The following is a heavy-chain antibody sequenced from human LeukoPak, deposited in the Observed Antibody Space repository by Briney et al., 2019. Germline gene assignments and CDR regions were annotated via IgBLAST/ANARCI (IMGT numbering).Heavy chain of an antibody. CDR2: IYYSGST. D-gene: IGHD3-3*01. CDR1: GGSISSSSYY. CDR3: AGQYRSPSTIFGGYYYYGMDV. Sequence: SETLSLTCTVSGGSISSSSYYWGWIRQPPGKGLEWIGSIYYSGSTYYNPSLKSRVTISVDTSKNQFSLKLSSVTAADTAVYYCAGQYRSPSTIFGGYYYYGMDVWGQGTTVTVSS. J-gene: IGHJ6*02. V-gene: IGHV4-39*01.